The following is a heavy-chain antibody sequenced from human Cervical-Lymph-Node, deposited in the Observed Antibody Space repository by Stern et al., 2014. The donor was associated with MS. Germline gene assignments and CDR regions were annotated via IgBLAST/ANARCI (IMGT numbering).Heavy chain of an antibody. Sequence: QDQLVQSGGEVKKPGASVTVSCKAYTDTFTNYGFSWVRQAPGQGLERMGWISGYNGKANYAQKFQGRVTMTTDTSTSTVYMELKSLRSDDTAVYYCARDGKWLQVYGMDVWGQGTTVTVSS. J-gene: IGHJ6*02. CDR1: TDTFTNYG. D-gene: IGHD5-12*01. CDR3: ARDGKWLQVYGMDV. V-gene: IGHV1-18*04. CDR2: ISGYNGKA.